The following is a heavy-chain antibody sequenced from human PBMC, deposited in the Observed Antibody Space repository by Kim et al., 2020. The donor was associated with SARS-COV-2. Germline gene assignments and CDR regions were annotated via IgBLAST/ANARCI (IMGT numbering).Heavy chain of an antibody. CDR1: GVFISSYH. D-gene: IGHD3-22*01. Sequence: SETLSLTCTVSGVFISSYHCSWIRLPAWQGLEWMGRVYTSVSTNYNPPLTRRVSISVETDTTQFSLYLSSVTAADTDVYDCSCAFAYYYDKIGYYCYYYG. J-gene: IGHJ6*01. CDR3: SCAFAYYYDKIGYYCYYYG. CDR2: VYTSVST. V-gene: IGHV4-4*07.